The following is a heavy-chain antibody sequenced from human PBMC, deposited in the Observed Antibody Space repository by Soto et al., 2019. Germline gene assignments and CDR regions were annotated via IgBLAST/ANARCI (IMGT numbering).Heavy chain of an antibody. V-gene: IGHV4-34*01. CDR2: INHSGST. CDR1: GGSFSGYY. CDR3: ARSSGRIHYYCGMDV. J-gene: IGHJ6*02. D-gene: IGHD3-10*01. Sequence: SETLSLTCAVYGGSFSGYYWSWIRQPPGKGLEWIGEINHSGSTNYNPSLKSRVTISVDTSKNQFSLKLSSVTAADTAVYYCARSSGRIHYYCGMDVWGQGTTVTVSS.